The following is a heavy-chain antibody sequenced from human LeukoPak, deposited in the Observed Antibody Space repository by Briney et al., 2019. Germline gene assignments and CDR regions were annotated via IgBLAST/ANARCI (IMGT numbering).Heavy chain of an antibody. CDR1: GFTFSSFA. D-gene: IGHD5-18*01. CDR2: ISGSGGST. Sequence: GGSLRLSCAASGFTFSSFAMSWVRQAPGKGLEWVSTISGSGGSTNYADSVKGRFTFSRDNSKNTLYLQMNSLRAEDTAVYYCAKQEGPRGYSYGFYFDYWGQGALVTVSS. V-gene: IGHV3-23*01. J-gene: IGHJ4*02. CDR3: AKQEGPRGYSYGFYFDY.